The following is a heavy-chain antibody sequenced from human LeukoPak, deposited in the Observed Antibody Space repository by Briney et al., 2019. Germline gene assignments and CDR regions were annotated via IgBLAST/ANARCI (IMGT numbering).Heavy chain of an antibody. Sequence: GGSLRLSCAASGFTFSSYSMNWVPQAPGKGLEWVSSISSSSSYIYYADSVKGRFTISRDNAKNSLTLQMNSLRAEDTAVYYCARDLKYYDSSGFDYWGQGTLVTVSS. CDR2: ISSSSSYI. J-gene: IGHJ4*02. D-gene: IGHD3-22*01. CDR1: GFTFSSYS. V-gene: IGHV3-21*01. CDR3: ARDLKYYDSSGFDY.